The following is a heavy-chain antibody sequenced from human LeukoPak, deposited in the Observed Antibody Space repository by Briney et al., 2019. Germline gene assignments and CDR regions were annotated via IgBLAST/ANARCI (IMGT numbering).Heavy chain of an antibody. J-gene: IGHJ6*03. V-gene: IGHV1-8*01. D-gene: IGHD2-15*01. CDR3: ARVRYCSGGSCYHRKSYYYYYMDV. CDR2: MNPNSGNT. CDR1: GYTFTSYD. Sequence: ASVKVSCKASGYTFTSYDINWVRQATGQGLEWMGWMNPNSGNTGYAQKFQGRVTMTRNTSISTAYMELSSLRSEDTAVYYCARVRYCSGGSCYHRKSYYYYYMDVWGKGTTVTISS.